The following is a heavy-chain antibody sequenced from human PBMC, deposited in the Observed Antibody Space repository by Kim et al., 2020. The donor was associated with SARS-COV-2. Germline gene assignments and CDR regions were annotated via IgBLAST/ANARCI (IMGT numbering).Heavy chain of an antibody. J-gene: IGHJ4*02. Sequence: SVKVSCKASGGTFSSYAISWVRQAPGQGLEWMGRIIPIFGIANYAQKFQGRVTNTADKSTSTAYMELSSLTSEDTVVYYCAEDYRGYGDYWGQGTLVTV. D-gene: IGHD5-12*01. CDR2: IIPIFGIA. CDR1: GGTFSSYA. CDR3: AEDYRGYGDY. V-gene: IGHV1-69*04.